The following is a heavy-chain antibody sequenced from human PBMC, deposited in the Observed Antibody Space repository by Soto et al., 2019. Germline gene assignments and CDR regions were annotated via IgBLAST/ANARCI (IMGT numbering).Heavy chain of an antibody. V-gene: IGHV4-61*08. CDR2: IYYSGST. CDR1: GGSISSGGDY. D-gene: IGHD3-10*01. Sequence: SETLSLTCTVSGGSISSGGDYWSWIRQLPGKGLEWIGYIYYSGSTNYSPSLKSRVTISVDTSKNQFSLKLSSVTAADTAVYYCARHYPEVRGVISYYYYYMDVWGKGTTVTVSS. J-gene: IGHJ6*03. CDR3: ARHYPEVRGVISYYYYYMDV.